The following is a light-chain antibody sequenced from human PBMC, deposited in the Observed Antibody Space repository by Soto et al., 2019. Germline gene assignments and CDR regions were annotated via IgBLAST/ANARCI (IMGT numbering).Light chain of an antibody. J-gene: IGKJ1*01. V-gene: IGKV3-20*01. CDR1: LTVSSGY. CDR3: HRYGSSRT. CDR2: GAS. Sequence: EIVLTQSPGTLSLSPGDRATLSCRASLTVSSGYLAWYQQKPGQAPRLLIHGASSRATGIPDRFSGSGSGTDFTLTISRLEPEDFAVYYCHRYGSSRTFGQGTKVEMK.